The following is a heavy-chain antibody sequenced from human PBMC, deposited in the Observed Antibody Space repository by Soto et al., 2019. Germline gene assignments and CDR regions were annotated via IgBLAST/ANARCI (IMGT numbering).Heavy chain of an antibody. J-gene: IGHJ6*02. CDR1: GGSFSGYY. Sequence: SETLSRTCAVYGGSFSGYYWSWIRQPPGKGLEWIGEINHSGSTNYNPSLKSRVTISVDTSKNQFSLKLSSVTAADTAVYYCARAWDYGEPLYGTDVWGQGTTVT. D-gene: IGHD4-17*01. CDR2: INHSGST. CDR3: ARAWDYGEPLYGTDV. V-gene: IGHV4-34*01.